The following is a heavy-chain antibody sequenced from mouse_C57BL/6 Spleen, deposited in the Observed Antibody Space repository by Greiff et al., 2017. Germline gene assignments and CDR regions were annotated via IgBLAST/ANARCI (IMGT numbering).Heavy chain of an antibody. CDR2: IHPNSGST. CDR1: GYTFTSYW. Sequence: QVQLKQPGAELVKPGASVKLSCKASGYTFTSYWMHWVKQRPGQGLEWIGMIHPNSGSTNYNEKFKSKATLTVDKSSSTAYMQLSSLTSEDSAVYYCARLQSNYERVNYFDYWGQGTTLTVSS. CDR3: ARLQSNYERVNYFDY. V-gene: IGHV1-64*01. J-gene: IGHJ2*01. D-gene: IGHD2-5*01.